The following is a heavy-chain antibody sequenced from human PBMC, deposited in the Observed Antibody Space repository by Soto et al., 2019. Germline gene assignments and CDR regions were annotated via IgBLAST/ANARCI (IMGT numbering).Heavy chain of an antibody. J-gene: IGHJ4*02. D-gene: IGHD3-22*01. CDR2: INAGNGNT. V-gene: IGHV1-3*01. CDR1: GGTFSSYT. Sequence: ASVKVSCKTSGGTFSSYTLSWVRQAPGQRLEWMGWINAGNGNTKYSQQFQGRVTITRDTSASTAYMELSSLRSEDTAVYYCARSSGYYYLEYWGQGTLVTVSS. CDR3: ARSSGYYYLEY.